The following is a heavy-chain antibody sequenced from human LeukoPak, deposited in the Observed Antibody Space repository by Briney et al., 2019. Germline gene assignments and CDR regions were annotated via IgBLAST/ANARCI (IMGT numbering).Heavy chain of an antibody. Sequence: EASETLSLTCTVSGGSISSSSYYWGWIRQPPGKGLEWIGSIYYSGSTYYNPSLKSRVTISVDTSKNQFSLKLSSVTAADTAVYYCARGPSAGEYSSSSHFDYWGQGTLVTVSS. J-gene: IGHJ4*02. CDR3: ARGPSAGEYSSSSHFDY. V-gene: IGHV4-39*07. CDR2: IYYSGST. D-gene: IGHD6-6*01. CDR1: GGSISSSSYY.